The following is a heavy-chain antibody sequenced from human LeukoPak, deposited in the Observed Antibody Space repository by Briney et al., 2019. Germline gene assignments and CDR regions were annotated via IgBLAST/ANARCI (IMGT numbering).Heavy chain of an antibody. J-gene: IGHJ4*02. CDR1: GGSISSSSYY. D-gene: IGHD3-9*01. CDR3: ARGSLLRYFDGFDY. Sequence: PSETLSLTCTVSGGSISSSSYYWGWIRQPPGKGLEWIGSIFYSGSTYYNPSLKSRVTISVDTSKNQFSLKLSSVTAADTAVYYCARGSLLRYFDGFDYWGQGTLVTVSS. V-gene: IGHV4-39*07. CDR2: IFYSGST.